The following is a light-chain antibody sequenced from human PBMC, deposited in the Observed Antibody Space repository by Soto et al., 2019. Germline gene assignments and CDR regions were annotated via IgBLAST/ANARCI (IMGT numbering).Light chain of an antibody. CDR1: RNIERW. J-gene: IGKJ1*01. V-gene: IGKV1-5*01. CDR3: QHCDTSWP. Sequence: DIQMTQSPSTLFASVGDRVTITCRASRNIERWLAWYQQKPGKPPKLLILNASTLGSGVPSRFSGSGSGTEFTLTISGLQPDDFANYYCQHCDTSWPFGQGTKVDIK. CDR2: NAS.